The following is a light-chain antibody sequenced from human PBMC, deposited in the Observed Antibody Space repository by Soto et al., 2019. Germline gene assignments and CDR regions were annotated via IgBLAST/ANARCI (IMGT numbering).Light chain of an antibody. Sequence: EIVVTQSPATLSASPGERVTLSCRASQFVSRRLAWYQLRLGQVPRLLIYDTSTRAPGISARFSGSGSGTEFTLTISSLQSEDFAVYYCQEYIHWPPGMFGPGTTVDIK. J-gene: IGKJ1*01. CDR2: DTS. V-gene: IGKV3-15*01. CDR3: QEYIHWPPGM. CDR1: QFVSRR.